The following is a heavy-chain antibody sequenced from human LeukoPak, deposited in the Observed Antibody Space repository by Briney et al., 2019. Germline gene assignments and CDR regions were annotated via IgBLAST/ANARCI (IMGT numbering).Heavy chain of an antibody. Sequence: SQTLSLTCTVSGGSISSGTFYWSRIRRPAGKGLESIGRIYSSGSTNYNPSLKSRVTISIDASKNQFSLKLSSVTAADSAVYYCARDHSTSYYGMDVWGQGTSVIVSS. CDR3: ARDHSTSYYGMDV. V-gene: IGHV4-61*02. J-gene: IGHJ6*02. CDR1: GGSISSGTFY. CDR2: IYSSGST. D-gene: IGHD6-13*01.